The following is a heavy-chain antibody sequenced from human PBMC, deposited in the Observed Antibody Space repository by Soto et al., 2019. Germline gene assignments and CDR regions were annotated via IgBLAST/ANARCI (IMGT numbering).Heavy chain of an antibody. CDR2: ISYDGSNK. CDR1: GFTFSSYA. CDR3: AREFLKAVAGFDY. Sequence: GGSLRLSCAASGFTFSSYAMHWVRQAPGKGLEWVAVISYDGSNKYYADSVKGRFTISRDNSKNTLYLQMNSLRAEDTAVYYCAREFLKAVAGFDYWGQGTLVTVSS. D-gene: IGHD6-19*01. J-gene: IGHJ4*02. V-gene: IGHV3-30-3*01.